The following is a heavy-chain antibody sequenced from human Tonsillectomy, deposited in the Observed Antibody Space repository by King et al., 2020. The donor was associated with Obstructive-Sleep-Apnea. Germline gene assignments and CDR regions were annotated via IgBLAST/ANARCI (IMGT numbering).Heavy chain of an antibody. D-gene: IGHD3-16*01. Sequence: VQLQESGPGLVKPSETLSLTCTVSGGSVSSCSYYWRWIRQPPGKGLQWIGYIYYSGSTNYNPSLKSRVTISVDTSKNQFSLKLSSVTAADTAVYYCARDGITYDAFDIWGQGTMVTVSS. CDR2: IYYSGST. J-gene: IGHJ3*02. CDR3: ARDGITYDAFDI. CDR1: GGSVSSCSYY. V-gene: IGHV4-61*01.